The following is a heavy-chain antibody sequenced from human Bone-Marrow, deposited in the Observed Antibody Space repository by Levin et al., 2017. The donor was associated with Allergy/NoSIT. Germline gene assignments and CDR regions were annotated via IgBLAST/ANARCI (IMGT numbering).Heavy chain of an antibody. CDR1: GFTFNDYA. Sequence: GGSLRLSCAASGFTFNDYAMHWVRQAPGKGLEWVASISWNSGLIGYGDSVKGRFTISRNNARNSLFLDMNSLTPDDTAFYYCTKDIHASYSRFNFHSWGQGTLVTVSS. D-gene: IGHD1-26*01. J-gene: IGHJ4*02. CDR3: TKDIHASYSRFNFHS. V-gene: IGHV3-9*01. CDR2: ISWNSGLI.